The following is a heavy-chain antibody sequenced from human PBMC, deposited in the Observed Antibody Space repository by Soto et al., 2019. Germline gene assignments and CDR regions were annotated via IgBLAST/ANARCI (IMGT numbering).Heavy chain of an antibody. Sequence: ASVEVSCKARRYRFTSYGLSWARQATGQGLEWMGWISAYNGNTNYAQKLQGRVTMTTDTSTSTAYMELRSLRSDDTAVYYCARGDEVTDNWFDPWGQGTLVTVSS. CDR3: ARGDEVTDNWFDP. J-gene: IGHJ5*02. V-gene: IGHV1-18*01. CDR1: RYRFTSYG. CDR2: ISAYNGNT.